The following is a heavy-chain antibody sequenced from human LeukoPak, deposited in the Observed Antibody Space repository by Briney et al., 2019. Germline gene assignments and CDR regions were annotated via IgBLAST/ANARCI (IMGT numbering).Heavy chain of an antibody. CDR1: GYTFTSYD. CDR3: ARAKTRYDFWSGNYYYYGMDV. CDR2: MNPNSGNT. D-gene: IGHD3-3*01. V-gene: IGHV1-8*01. Sequence: ASVKVSCKASGYTFTSYDINWVRQATGQGLEWMGWMNPNSGNTGYAQKFQGRVTMTRNTSMSTAYMELSSLRSEDTAVYYCARAKTRYDFWSGNYYYYGMDVWGQGTTVTVSS. J-gene: IGHJ6*02.